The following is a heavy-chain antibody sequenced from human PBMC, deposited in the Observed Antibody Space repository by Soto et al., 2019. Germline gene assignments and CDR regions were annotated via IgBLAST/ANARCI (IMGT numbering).Heavy chain of an antibody. Sequence: QLQLQESDSGLVKPSQTLSLTCAVSGGSIHRNDFSWFRQAPGKALERMGSIYDSGSTYSNTALNGPLTLTTDSYRNQISMKLRSVTAADTAVYYCAKIYFGSRGFSVALDVWGQGPLVTVS. D-gene: IGHD3-22*01. CDR3: AKIYFGSRGFSVALDV. CDR1: GGSIHRNDFS. V-gene: IGHV4-30-2*01. CDR2: IYDSGST. J-gene: IGHJ1*01.